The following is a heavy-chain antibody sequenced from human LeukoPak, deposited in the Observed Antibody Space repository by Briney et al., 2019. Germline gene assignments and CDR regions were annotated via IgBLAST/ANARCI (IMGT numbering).Heavy chain of an antibody. CDR3: ARGDYGNP. CDR2: IRQDGSEK. Sequence: PGGSLRLSCVGSGFTFSSYWMSWVRQTPGKGLEWVANIRQDGSEKYYVDSVRGRFTISRDNSKNSLFLQMNGLRAEDTAVYYCARGDYGNPWGQGTLVTVSS. V-gene: IGHV3-7*02. D-gene: IGHD4/OR15-4a*01. CDR1: GFTFSSYW. J-gene: IGHJ5*02.